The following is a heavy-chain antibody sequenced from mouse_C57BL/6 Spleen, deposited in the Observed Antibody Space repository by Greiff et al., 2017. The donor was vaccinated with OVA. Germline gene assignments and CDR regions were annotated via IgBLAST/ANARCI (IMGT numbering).Heavy chain of an antibody. CDR2: ISDGGSYT. J-gene: IGHJ4*01. Sequence: EVKLMESGGGLVKPGGSLKLSCAASGFTFSSYAMSWVRQTPEKRLEWVATISDGGSYTYYPDNVKGRFTISRDNAKNNLYLQMSHLKSEDTAMYYCAREGYYDYDGYAMDYWGQGTSVTVSS. D-gene: IGHD2-4*01. CDR3: AREGYYDYDGYAMDY. V-gene: IGHV5-4*01. CDR1: GFTFSSYA.